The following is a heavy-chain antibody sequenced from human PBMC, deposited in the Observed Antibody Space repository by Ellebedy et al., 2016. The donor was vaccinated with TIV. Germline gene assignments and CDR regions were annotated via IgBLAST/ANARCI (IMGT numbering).Heavy chain of an antibody. Sequence: GEFLKISCKGSGYSFSNYWIGWVRQMPGKGLEWMGIIHPGDSYIKYSPSFQGQVTISADKSISTAYLQWSSLKASDTAMYYCARQASLPLDYWGQGTLVTVSS. CDR3: ARQASLPLDY. CDR2: IHPGDSYI. D-gene: IGHD2-21*01. J-gene: IGHJ4*02. CDR1: GYSFSNYW. V-gene: IGHV5-51*01.